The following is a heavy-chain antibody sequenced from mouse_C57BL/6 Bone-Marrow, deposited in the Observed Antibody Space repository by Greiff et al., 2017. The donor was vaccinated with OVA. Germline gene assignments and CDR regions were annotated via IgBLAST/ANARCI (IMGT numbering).Heavy chain of an antibody. CDR3: ASRRGYGSSYYFDY. CDR2: IHPNSGST. D-gene: IGHD1-1*01. J-gene: IGHJ2*01. V-gene: IGHV1-64*01. Sequence: QVQLHQPGAELVKPGASVKLSCKASGYTFTSYWMHWVKQRPGQGLEWIGMIHPNSGSTNYNEKFKSKATLTVDKSSSTAYMQLSSLTSEDSAVYYCASRRGYGSSYYFDYWGQGTTLTVSS. CDR1: GYTFTSYW.